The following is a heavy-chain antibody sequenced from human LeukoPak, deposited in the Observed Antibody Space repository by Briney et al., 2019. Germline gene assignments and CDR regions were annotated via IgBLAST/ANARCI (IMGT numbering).Heavy chain of an antibody. V-gene: IGHV3-11*01. CDR3: ARFAGSGSYYIDY. D-gene: IGHD3-10*01. J-gene: IGHJ4*02. CDR1: GFTFSDYY. CDR2: VGGSGTTI. Sequence: GGSLRLSCAASGFTFSDYYMSCIRHAPGKGLEWVSYVGGSGTTIFYAHSVKGRFTISRDNAKNSLYLQMNSLRAEDTAVYYCARFAGSGSYYIDYWGQGTLITVSS.